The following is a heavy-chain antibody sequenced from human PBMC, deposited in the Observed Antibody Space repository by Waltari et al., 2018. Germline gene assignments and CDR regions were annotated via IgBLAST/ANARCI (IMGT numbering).Heavy chain of an antibody. CDR2: ISPKKGET. J-gene: IGHJ5*01. CDR3: ARGIAAGVDS. Sequence: HVQLVQSGAEVTRPGASVKVSCKSSGHIFTASDIHWVRQAPGEGFELMGWISPKKGETGYAQKFQDRLTMTTDNSINTAYMELSSLISDDTVVYYCARGIAAGVDSWGHGTLVSVSS. V-gene: IGHV1-8*02. CDR1: GHIFTASD. D-gene: IGHD6-13*01.